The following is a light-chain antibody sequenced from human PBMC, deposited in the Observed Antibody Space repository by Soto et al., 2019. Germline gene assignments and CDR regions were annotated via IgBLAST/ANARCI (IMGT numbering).Light chain of an antibody. CDR3: QQYGSSPLYT. Sequence: EIVLTQSPGTLSLSPGDRATLSCRASQSASSSDFAWYQQKAAQAPRLLIYGASSRATGIPDRFSGSGSGTDFTLTISRLEPEDFAVYYCQQYGSSPLYTFGQGTKVDIK. J-gene: IGKJ2*01. CDR2: GAS. V-gene: IGKV3-20*01. CDR1: QSASSSD.